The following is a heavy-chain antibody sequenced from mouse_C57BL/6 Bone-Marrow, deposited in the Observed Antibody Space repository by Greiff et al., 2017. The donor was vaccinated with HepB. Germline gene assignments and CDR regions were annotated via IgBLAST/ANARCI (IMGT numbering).Heavy chain of an antibody. CDR3: ARWSTMVTTVDY. CDR1: GYTFTSYG. D-gene: IGHD2-2*01. J-gene: IGHJ2*01. Sequence: QVHVKQSGAELARPGASVKLSCKASGYTFTSYGISWVKQRTGQGLEWIGEIYPRSGNTYYNEKFKGKATLTADKSSSTAYMELRSLTSEDSAVYFCARWSTMVTTVDYWGQGTTLTVSS. V-gene: IGHV1-81*01. CDR2: IYPRSGNT.